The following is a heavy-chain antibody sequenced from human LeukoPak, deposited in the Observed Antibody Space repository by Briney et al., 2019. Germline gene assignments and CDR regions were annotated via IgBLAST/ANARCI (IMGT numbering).Heavy chain of an antibody. CDR2: IYYSGST. J-gene: IGHJ6*02. CDR1: GGSISNYYY. CDR3: ARESVRYYYGSGSSYYYYGMDV. D-gene: IGHD3-10*01. V-gene: IGHV4-30-4*08. Sequence: PSETLSLTCPVSGGSISNYYYWTWIRQPPGKGLEWIGYIYYSGSTYYNPSLKSRVTISVDTSKNQFSLKLSSVTAADTAVYYCARESVRYYYGSGSSYYYYGMDVWGQGTTVTVSS.